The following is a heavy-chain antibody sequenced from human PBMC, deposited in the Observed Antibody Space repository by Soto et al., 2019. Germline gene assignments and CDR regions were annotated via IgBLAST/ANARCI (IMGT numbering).Heavy chain of an antibody. CDR2: IWYDGCNK. V-gene: IGHV3-33*01. CDR3: ARGGAAAAYYYYGMDV. Sequence: QVQLVESGGGVVQPGRSLRLSCAASGFTFSSYGMHWVRQAPGKGLEWVAVIWYDGCNKYYADSVKGRFTISRDNSKNTLYLQMNSLRAEDTAVYYCARGGAAAAYYYYGMDVWGQGTTVTVSS. CDR1: GFTFSSYG. D-gene: IGHD6-13*01. J-gene: IGHJ6*02.